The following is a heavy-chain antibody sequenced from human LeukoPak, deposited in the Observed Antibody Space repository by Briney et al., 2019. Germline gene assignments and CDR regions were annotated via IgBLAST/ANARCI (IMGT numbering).Heavy chain of an antibody. CDR1: GGSISSSNW. CDR2: IYHSGST. D-gene: IGHD6-19*01. Sequence: SGTLSLTCAVTGGSISSSNWWSWVRQPPGKGLEWIGEIYHSGSTNYNPSLKSRVTISVDTSKNQFSLKLSSVTAADTAVYYCASFKAGIAVAGRPYWGQGTLVTVSS. CDR3: ASFKAGIAVAGRPY. V-gene: IGHV4-4*02. J-gene: IGHJ4*02.